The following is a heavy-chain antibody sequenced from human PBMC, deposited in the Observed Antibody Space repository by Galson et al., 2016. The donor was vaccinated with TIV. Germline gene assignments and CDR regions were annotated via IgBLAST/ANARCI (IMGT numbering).Heavy chain of an antibody. J-gene: IGHJ6*02. Sequence: SVKVSCKASGIIFNSYAISWVRQAPGQGLEWMGGIIPMFGTANYARNFQGRVTITADKSTSTAYMELSSLKSEDTAVYYCARRTDGHLYDYYGMDVWGQGTTVIVSS. V-gene: IGHV1-69*06. CDR2: IIPMFGTA. CDR1: GIIFNSYA. D-gene: IGHD5-24*01. CDR3: ARRTDGHLYDYYGMDV.